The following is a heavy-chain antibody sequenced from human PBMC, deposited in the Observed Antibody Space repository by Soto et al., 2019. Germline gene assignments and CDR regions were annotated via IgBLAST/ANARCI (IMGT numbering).Heavy chain of an antibody. Sequence: QVQLVQSGAEVRQPASSVKVSCKTSGGTFSSYAISWVRQAPGQGLEWMGGIVPIVDTSTYAQKFQGRVTIPADESTSAVYMELSSLRSDDTAVYYCVRVVAIPGYPDNWGQGTLVTVSS. J-gene: IGHJ4*02. CDR1: GGTFSSYA. CDR3: VRVVAIPGYPDN. CDR2: IVPIVDTS. V-gene: IGHV1-69*12. D-gene: IGHD5-12*01.